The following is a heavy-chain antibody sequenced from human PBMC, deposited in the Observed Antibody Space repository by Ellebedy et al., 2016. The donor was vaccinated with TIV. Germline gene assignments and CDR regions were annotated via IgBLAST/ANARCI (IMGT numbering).Heavy chain of an antibody. J-gene: IGHJ4*02. CDR2: IYTSGST. D-gene: IGHD6-13*01. Sequence: SETLSLTCTVSGGSISSYYWSWIRQPAGKGLEWIGRIYTSGSTNYNPSLKSRVTMSVDTSKNQFSLKLSSVTAADTAVYYCAREVIAAADYPFDYWGQGTLVTVSS. V-gene: IGHV4-4*07. CDR3: AREVIAAADYPFDY. CDR1: GGSISSYY.